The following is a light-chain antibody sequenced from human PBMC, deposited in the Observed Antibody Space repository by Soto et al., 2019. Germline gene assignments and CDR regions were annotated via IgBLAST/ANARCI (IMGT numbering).Light chain of an antibody. J-gene: IGLJ2*01. CDR3: CSYAGGSTLV. CDR2: EVN. CDR1: SSDVGSYNF. Sequence: QPASVSGSPGQSITISCTGTSSDVGSYNFVSWFQQHPGKAPKVMIYEVNKRPSGISNRFSGSKSGNTASLTISGLQAEDEADYYCCSYAGGSTLVFGGGTKLTVL. V-gene: IGLV2-23*02.